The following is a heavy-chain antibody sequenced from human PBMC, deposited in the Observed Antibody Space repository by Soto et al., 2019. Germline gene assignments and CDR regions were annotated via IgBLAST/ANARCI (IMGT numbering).Heavy chain of an antibody. V-gene: IGHV1-18*01. Sequence: SXKVSCKAAGYTXSSYGIGWVRQAPGQGLEWMGWIIAYNGNTNYAQKLQGRVTITTDTSTSTAYMELRSMRSDDTAVYYCARYGDYVPDEPFDPWGQGTLVTVSS. J-gene: IGHJ5*02. CDR2: IIAYNGNT. CDR3: ARYGDYVPDEPFDP. D-gene: IGHD4-17*01. CDR1: GYTXSSYG.